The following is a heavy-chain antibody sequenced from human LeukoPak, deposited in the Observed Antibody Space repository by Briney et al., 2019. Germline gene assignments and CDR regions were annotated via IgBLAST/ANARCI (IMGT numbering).Heavy chain of an antibody. D-gene: IGHD5-12*01. CDR3: ATDSLVANF. Sequence: GGSLRLSCAASGLTFSNAWMSWVRQAPGKGLEWVGRIKSKINGGTTDYAAPVKGRFTILRDDSKNTMYLQMNSLKTEDTALYYCATDSLVANFWGQGTLVTVSS. CDR1: GLTFSNAW. CDR2: IKSKINGGTT. V-gene: IGHV3-15*01. J-gene: IGHJ4*02.